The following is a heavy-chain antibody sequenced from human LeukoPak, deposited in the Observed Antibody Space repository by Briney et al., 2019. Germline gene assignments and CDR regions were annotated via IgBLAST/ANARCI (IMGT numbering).Heavy chain of an antibody. CDR3: ARDKYGDYVIDY. CDR2: ISYDGSNK. Sequence: GGSLRLSCAASGFTFSSYAMHWVRQAPGKGLEWVAVISYDGSNKYYADSVKGRFTISRDNSKNTLYLQMNSLRAEDTAVYYCARDKYGDYVIDYWGQGTLVTVYS. D-gene: IGHD4-17*01. J-gene: IGHJ4*02. CDR1: GFTFSSYA. V-gene: IGHV3-30-3*01.